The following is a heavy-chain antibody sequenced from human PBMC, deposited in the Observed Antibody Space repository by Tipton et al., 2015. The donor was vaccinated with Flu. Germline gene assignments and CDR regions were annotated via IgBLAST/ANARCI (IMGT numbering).Heavy chain of an antibody. Sequence: LSLTCAVYGGSFSGYYWSWIRQPPGKGLEWIGEINHSGSTNYNPSLKSRVTISVDTSKNQFSLTLSSVTAADTAVYYCARAPIHSSGYYDYWGQGTLVTVSS. D-gene: IGHD3-22*01. V-gene: IGHV4-34*01. CDR1: GGSFSGYY. CDR3: ARAPIHSSGYYDY. J-gene: IGHJ4*02. CDR2: INHSGST.